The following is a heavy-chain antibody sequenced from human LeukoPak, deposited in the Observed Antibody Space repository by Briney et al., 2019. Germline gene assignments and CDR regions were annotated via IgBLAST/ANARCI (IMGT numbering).Heavy chain of an antibody. D-gene: IGHD2-2*01. CDR2: INPSGGST. CDR3: AREYIVVVPAAIPGGAFDI. Sequence: ASVKVSCKASGYTFTSYYMHWVRQAPGQGLEWMGIINPSGGSTSYAQKFQGRVTMTRDTSTSTVYMELSSLRSEDTAVYYCAREYIVVVPAAIPGGAFDIWGQGTMVTVSS. V-gene: IGHV1-46*01. CDR1: GYTFTSYY. J-gene: IGHJ3*02.